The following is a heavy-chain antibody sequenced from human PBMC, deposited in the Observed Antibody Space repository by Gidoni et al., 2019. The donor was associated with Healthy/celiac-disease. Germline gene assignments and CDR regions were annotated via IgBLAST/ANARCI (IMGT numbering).Heavy chain of an antibody. V-gene: IGHV3-21*01. J-gene: IGHJ4*02. CDR3: ASGRSGSYSPRYYFDY. D-gene: IGHD1-26*01. Sequence: EVQLVESGGGLVKPGGSLRLSCAASGFTFSSYSMNWVRQAPGKGLEWVSSISSSGSTIYYADSVKGRFTISRDNAKNSLYLQMNSLRAEDTAVYYCASGRSGSYSPRYYFDYWGQGTLVTVSS. CDR2: ISSSGSTI. CDR1: GFTFSSYS.